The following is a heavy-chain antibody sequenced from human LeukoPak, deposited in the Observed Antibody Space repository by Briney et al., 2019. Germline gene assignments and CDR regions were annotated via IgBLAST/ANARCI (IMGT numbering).Heavy chain of an antibody. CDR1: GGSFGGYY. D-gene: IGHD6-19*01. V-gene: IGHV4-34*01. J-gene: IGHJ4*02. CDR3: ARGQWLAPTGDY. Sequence: SETLSLTCAVYGGSFGGYYWSWIRQPPGKGLEWIGEINHSGSTKYNPSLKSRVTISVDTSKNHFSLNLSSVTAADTAVYYCARGQWLAPTGDYRGQGTLVTVSS. CDR2: INHSGST.